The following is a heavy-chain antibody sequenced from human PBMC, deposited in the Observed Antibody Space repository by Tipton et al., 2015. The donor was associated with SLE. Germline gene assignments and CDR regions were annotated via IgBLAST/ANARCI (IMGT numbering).Heavy chain of an antibody. J-gene: IGHJ4*02. V-gene: IGHV4-59*12. CDR1: GGSMTGYY. CDR2: IYYAGSI. CDR3: ARARAGDHYFDY. Sequence: TLSLTCTVSGGSMTGYYWNWIRQSPGKGLEWIGYIYYAGSINYNPSLMGRVTISVDTSNNQFSLRLNSVTAADTAAYYCARARAGDHYFDYWGQGTLVTVSS. D-gene: IGHD3-16*01.